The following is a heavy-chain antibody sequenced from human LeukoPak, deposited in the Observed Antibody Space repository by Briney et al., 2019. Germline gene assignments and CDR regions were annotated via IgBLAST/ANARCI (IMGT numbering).Heavy chain of an antibody. D-gene: IGHD4-17*01. CDR1: GFTFRDLY. V-gene: IGHV3-72*01. CDR2: IRNEANGYTT. CDR3: VRVRHGDSFDY. J-gene: IGHJ4*02. Sequence: GGSLTLSCTASGFTFRDLYMDWVRQAPGKWLEWIGLIRNEANGYTTDDATSAKGRFTISRDYSKNSLFLQMNSLKTVDAAVYYCVRVRHGDSFDYWGQGTLVPVSS.